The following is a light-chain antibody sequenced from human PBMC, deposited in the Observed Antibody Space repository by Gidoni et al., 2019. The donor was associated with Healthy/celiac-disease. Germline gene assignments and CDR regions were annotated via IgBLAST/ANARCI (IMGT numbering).Light chain of an antibody. CDR1: QSLLHSNGYNY. V-gene: IGKV2-28*01. Sequence: IVIIPSPLSLPVTPGEPASISCRSSQSLLHSNGYNYLDWYLQKPGQSPHILIYLGSNRASGVPERFSGRGAGTDFTLKIRRVEAEDVGVYYCMQAIQTPTFXQXTKVEIK. CDR2: LGS. J-gene: IGKJ1*01. CDR3: MQAIQTPT.